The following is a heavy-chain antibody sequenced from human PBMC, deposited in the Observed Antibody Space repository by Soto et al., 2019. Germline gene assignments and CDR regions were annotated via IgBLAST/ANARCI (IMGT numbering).Heavy chain of an antibody. V-gene: IGHV3-30-3*01. J-gene: IGHJ4*02. D-gene: IGHD1-1*01. CDR2: ISYDGSNK. CDR1: GFTFSSYA. Sequence: QVQLVESGGGVVQPGRSLRLSCAASGFTFSSYAMHWVRQAPGKGLEWVAVISYDGSNKYYADSVKGRFTISRDNSKNTLYLQMNSLRAEDTAVYYCARETYGVRYNLNNFDYWGQGTLVTVSS. CDR3: ARETYGVRYNLNNFDY.